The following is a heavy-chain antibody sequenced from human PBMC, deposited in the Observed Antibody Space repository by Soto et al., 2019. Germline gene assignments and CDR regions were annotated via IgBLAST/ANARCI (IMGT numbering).Heavy chain of an antibody. D-gene: IGHD1-26*01. V-gene: IGHV1-18*01. J-gene: IGHJ4*02. CDR3: ASWTGELPNDY. CDR2: ISAGNGNT. Sequence: ASVKVSCKASGYTFTSYGISWVRQAPGQGLEWMGWISAGNGNTKYAQKFQGRVTITTDTSASTAYMELSSLRSEDTAVYYCASWTGELPNDYWGQGTLVTVSS. CDR1: GYTFTSYG.